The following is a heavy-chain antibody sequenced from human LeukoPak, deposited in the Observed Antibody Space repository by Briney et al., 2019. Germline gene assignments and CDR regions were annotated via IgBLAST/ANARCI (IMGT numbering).Heavy chain of an antibody. V-gene: IGHV4-59*01. CDR3: ARGPSHYFDY. Sequence: SETLSLTCTVSGGAISSYYWSWIRQPPGKGLEWIGYIYYSGSTNYNPSLKSRVTISVDTSKNQFSLKLSSVAAADTAVYYCARGPSHYFDYWGQGTLVTVSS. CDR2: IYYSGST. J-gene: IGHJ4*02. CDR1: GGAISSYY.